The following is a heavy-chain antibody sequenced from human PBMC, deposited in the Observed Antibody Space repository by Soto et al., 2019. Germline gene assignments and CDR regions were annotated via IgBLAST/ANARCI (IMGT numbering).Heavy chain of an antibody. J-gene: IGHJ5*02. V-gene: IGHV1-69*13. CDR2: IIPIFGTA. CDR3: ARGPRELLTGFDP. Sequence: ASVKVSCTASGGTFSSYAISWVRQAPGQGLEWMGGIIPIFGTANYAQKFQGRVTITADESTSTAYMELSSLRSEDTAVYYCARGPRELLTGFDPWGQGTLVTVSS. CDR1: GGTFSSYA. D-gene: IGHD3-10*01.